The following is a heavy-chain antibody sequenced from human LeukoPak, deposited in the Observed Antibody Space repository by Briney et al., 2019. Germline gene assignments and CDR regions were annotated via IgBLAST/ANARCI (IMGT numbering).Heavy chain of an antibody. CDR3: ARWVRIAAAGSDYYYYYMDV. Sequence: GGSLRLSCAASGFTFSSYWMNWVRQAPGKGLEWVANIKQDGSEKYYVDSVKGRFTISRDNAKNSLYLQMNSLRAEDTAVYYCARWVRIAAAGSDYYYYYMDVWGKGTTVTVSS. CDR2: IKQDGSEK. CDR1: GFTFSSYW. D-gene: IGHD6-13*01. J-gene: IGHJ6*03. V-gene: IGHV3-7*03.